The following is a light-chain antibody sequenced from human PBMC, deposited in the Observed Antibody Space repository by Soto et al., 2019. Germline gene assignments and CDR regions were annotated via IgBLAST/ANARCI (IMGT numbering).Light chain of an antibody. V-gene: IGLV2-14*01. CDR1: SSDVGGYNY. Sequence: QSALTQPASVSGSPGQSITISCTGTSSDVGGYNYVSWYQQHPGKPPKLMIYEVTNRPSGVSNRFSGSRSGNTASLTISGLQAEDEAYYYFSAYKTSNTWVFGGGTKVTVL. J-gene: IGLJ3*02. CDR2: EVT. CDR3: SAYKTSNTWV.